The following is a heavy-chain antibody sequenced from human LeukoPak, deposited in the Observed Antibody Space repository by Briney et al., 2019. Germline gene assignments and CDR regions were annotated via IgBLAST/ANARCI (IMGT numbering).Heavy chain of an antibody. D-gene: IGHD3-3*01. Sequence: GGSLRLSCAASGFTVSSNYMSWVRQAPGKGLEWVSVIYSGGSTYYADSVKGRFTISRDNSKNTLYLQMNSLRAEDTAVYYCARGAGHYDFWSGYYLNWFDPWGQGTLVTVSS. V-gene: IGHV3-66*02. J-gene: IGHJ5*02. CDR3: ARGAGHYDFWSGYYLNWFDP. CDR2: IYSGGST. CDR1: GFTVSSNY.